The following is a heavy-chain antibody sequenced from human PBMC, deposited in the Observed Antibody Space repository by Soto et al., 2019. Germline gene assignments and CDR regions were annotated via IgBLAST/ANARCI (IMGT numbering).Heavy chain of an antibody. CDR1: GFTFSSYA. D-gene: IGHD6-13*01. CDR3: ARRSSSWYFDY. J-gene: IGHJ4*02. CDR2: ISGRGGST. V-gene: IGHV3-23*01. Sequence: EVQLLESGGGLVKPGGSLRLSCAASGFTFSSYAMSWVRQAPGKGLEWVSVISGRGGSTYYADSVKGRFTISRDNSKNTLYLQMNSLRAEDTAVYYCARRSSSWYFDYWGQGTLVTVSS.